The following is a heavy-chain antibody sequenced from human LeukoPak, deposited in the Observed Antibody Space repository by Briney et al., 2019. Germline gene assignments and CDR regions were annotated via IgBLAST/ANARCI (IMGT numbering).Heavy chain of an antibody. CDR1: GYTFTSYG. V-gene: IGHV1-18*01. D-gene: IGHD3-3*01. CDR2: ISAYNGNT. J-gene: IGHJ5*02. CDR3: ARDRVYPKKTIFGVVIHNWFDP. Sequence: ASVKVSCKASGYTFTSYGISWVRQAPGQGLEWMGWISAYNGNTNYAQKLQGRVTMTTDTSTSTAYMELRSLRSDDTAVYYCARDRVYPKKTIFGVVIHNWFDPWGQGTLVTVSS.